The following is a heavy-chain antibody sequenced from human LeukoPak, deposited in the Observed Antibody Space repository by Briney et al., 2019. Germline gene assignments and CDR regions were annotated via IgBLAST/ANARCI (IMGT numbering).Heavy chain of an antibody. D-gene: IGHD4-11*01. CDR1: GGTFSTYA. J-gene: IGHJ3*01. CDR2: IIPVLGSA. Sequence: VASVKVSCKASGGTFSTYAISWVRQAPGQGLEWMGGIIPVLGSANCAQKFQGRVTITADESTSTAYMELSSLRSDDTAVYYCARGRRALQYNGASDFWGQGTMVTVSS. CDR3: ARGRRALQYNGASDF. V-gene: IGHV1-69*13.